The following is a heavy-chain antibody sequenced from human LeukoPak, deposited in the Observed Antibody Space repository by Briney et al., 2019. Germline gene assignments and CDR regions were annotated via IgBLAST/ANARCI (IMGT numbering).Heavy chain of an antibody. CDR1: GFTFSSYG. CDR3: AKGSATTVVTIDY. V-gene: IGHV3-30*18. J-gene: IGHJ4*02. Sequence: GGSLRLFCAASGFTFSSYGMHWVRQAPAKGLEWVAVISSDGSDKYYADSVRGRFTIYRDNYKNTMYLQMNSLRDEDTAVYYCAKGSATTVVTIDYWGQGTLVTVSS. D-gene: IGHD4-23*01. CDR2: ISSDGSDK.